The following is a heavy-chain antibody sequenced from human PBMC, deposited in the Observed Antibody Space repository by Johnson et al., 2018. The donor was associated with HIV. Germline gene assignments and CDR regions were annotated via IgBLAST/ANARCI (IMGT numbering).Heavy chain of an antibody. CDR3: AREGVVLVVYAIRDPDAFDI. V-gene: IGHV3-30*02. J-gene: IGHJ3*02. Sequence: VQLVESGGGVVQPGGSLKLSCAASGFTFSTYGINWVRQAPGKGLEWVAFIHYDGSNKYYADSVRGRFTISSDNSKNTLYLQMNSLRAEDTAVYYCAREGVVLVVYAIRDPDAFDIWGQGTMVTVSS. CDR2: IHYDGSNK. CDR1: GFTFSTYG. D-gene: IGHD2-8*02.